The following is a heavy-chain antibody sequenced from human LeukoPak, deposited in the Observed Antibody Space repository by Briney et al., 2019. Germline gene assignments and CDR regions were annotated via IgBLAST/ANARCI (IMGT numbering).Heavy chain of an antibody. V-gene: IGHV1-24*01. D-gene: IGHD3-10*01. CDR1: GYTLTELS. CDR2: FDPEDDET. J-gene: IGHJ4*02. CDR3: TTDKYYGSGSQFFFDS. Sequence: GASVKVSCKVSGYTLTELSMHWVRRAPGKGLEWMGGFDPEDDETIYAQKFQGRVSMTEDTSTDTAYMELSSLRSEDTAVYYCTTDKYYGSGSQFFFDSWGQGTLVTVSS.